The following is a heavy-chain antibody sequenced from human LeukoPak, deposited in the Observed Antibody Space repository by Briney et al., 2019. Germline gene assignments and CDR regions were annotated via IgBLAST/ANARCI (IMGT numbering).Heavy chain of an antibody. CDR2: ISTYNGNT. D-gene: IGHD5-18*01. CDR1: GYTFTSYG. CDR3: ARDRVDTPYGGSYY. Sequence: ASVKVSCKASGYTFTSYGISWVRQAPGQRLEWMGWISTYNGNTNYAQNLQGRVAMTTDTSTSTAYMELRSLRSDDTAVYYCARDRVDTPYGGSYYWGQGTLVTVSS. J-gene: IGHJ4*02. V-gene: IGHV1-18*01.